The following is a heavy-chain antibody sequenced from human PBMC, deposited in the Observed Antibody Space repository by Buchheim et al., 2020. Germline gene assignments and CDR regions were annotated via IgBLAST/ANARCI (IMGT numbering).Heavy chain of an antibody. CDR1: GYTFTGYY. Sequence: QVQLVQSGAEVKKPGASVKVSCKASGYTFTGYYMHWVRQAPGQGLEWMGWINPNSGGTNYAQKFQGRVTMTRDTSISPAYMELSRLRSDDTAVYYCARDQGGYCSSTSCPAVGMDVWGQGTT. CDR2: INPNSGGT. V-gene: IGHV1-2*02. CDR3: ARDQGGYCSSTSCPAVGMDV. J-gene: IGHJ6*02. D-gene: IGHD2-2*03.